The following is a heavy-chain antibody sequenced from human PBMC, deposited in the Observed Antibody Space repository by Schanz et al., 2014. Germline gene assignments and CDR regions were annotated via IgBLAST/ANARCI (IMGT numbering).Heavy chain of an antibody. CDR3: ARDEGRDGYNLAFDV. V-gene: IGHV3-7*03. CDR1: GFTFSHYW. D-gene: IGHD5-12*01. Sequence: EVHLVESGGGLVQPGGSLRLSCAASGFTFSHYWLSWVRQTPGKRLEWVANIRQDGSAKFYVDSVNSRFAISRDNAENSVYLQMNSLRAEDTAVYFCARDEGRDGYNLAFDVWGQGTLVTVSS. CDR2: IRQDGSAK. J-gene: IGHJ3*01.